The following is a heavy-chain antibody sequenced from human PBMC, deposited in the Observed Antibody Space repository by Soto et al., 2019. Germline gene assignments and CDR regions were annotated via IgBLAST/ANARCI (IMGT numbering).Heavy chain of an antibody. Sequence: SETLSLTCAVSGGSIGTMDWWTWVRQPPGKGLQWIGEIHHTGSTNYNPSLQSRVTISIDESWTSFSLNLDSVTAADTAVYYCAARRDAGPVWGPGMLVTISS. CDR2: IHHTGST. J-gene: IGHJ4*02. CDR3: AARRDAGPV. D-gene: IGHD6-13*01. V-gene: IGHV4-4*02. CDR1: GGSIGTMDW.